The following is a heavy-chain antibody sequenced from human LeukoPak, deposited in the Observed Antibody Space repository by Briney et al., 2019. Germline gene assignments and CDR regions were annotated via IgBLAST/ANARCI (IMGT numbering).Heavy chain of an antibody. J-gene: IGHJ4*02. V-gene: IGHV4-39*01. CDR3: ASPLIAVAGSFDY. D-gene: IGHD6-19*01. CDR1: GGSIGSGSYY. Sequence: SETLSLTCTVSGGSIGSGSYYWGWIRQPPGKGLEWIGSIYYSGSTYYNPSLKSRVTISVDTSESQFSLKLSSVTAADTAVYYCASPLIAVAGSFDYWGQGTLVTVSS. CDR2: IYYSGST.